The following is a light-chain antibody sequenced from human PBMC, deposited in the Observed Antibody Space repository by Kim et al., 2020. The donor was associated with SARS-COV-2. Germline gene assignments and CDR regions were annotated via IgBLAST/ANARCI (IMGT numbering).Light chain of an antibody. CDR3: QQCSSAPWT. CDR2: GAS. J-gene: IGKJ1*01. Sequence: APRESAPLSCRASQSVSSIYLAWYQQKPGQAPRLLIYGASSRATDIPDRFSGSGSGTDFTLTISRLEPEDFAVYYCQQCSSAPWTFGQGTKVEIK. CDR1: QSVSSIY. V-gene: IGKV3-20*01.